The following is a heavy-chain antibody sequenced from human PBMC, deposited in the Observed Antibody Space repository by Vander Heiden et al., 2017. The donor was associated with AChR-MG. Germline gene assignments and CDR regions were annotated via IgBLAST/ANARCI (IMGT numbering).Heavy chain of an antibody. J-gene: IGHJ6*02. CDR2: ISGSGGST. CDR3: AKGRRRMLESGGMDV. V-gene: IGHV3-23*01. D-gene: IGHD3-3*01. CDR1: GCPFSSYA. Sequence: EVQLLEAGGGLVQPGGSLRLSCCAPGCPFSSYAIGWVRQGQGKGLEWVSAISGSGGSTYYADSVKVRCTISRYNYKNTMYLQMNSLRVEDKAVYDCAKGRRRMLESGGMDVWGQGTTVTVSS.